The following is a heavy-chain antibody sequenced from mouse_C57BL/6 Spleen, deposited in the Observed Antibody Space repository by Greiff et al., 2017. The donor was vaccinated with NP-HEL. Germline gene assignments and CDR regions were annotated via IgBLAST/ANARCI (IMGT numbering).Heavy chain of an antibody. CDR3: ARSITTVVFDY. Sequence: EVMLVESGGGLVKPGGSLKLSCAASGFTFSSYTMSWVRQTPEKRLEWVATISGGGGNTYYPDSVKGRFTISRDNAKNTLYLQMSSLRSEDTALYYCARSITTVVFDYWGQGTTLTVSS. D-gene: IGHD1-1*01. CDR1: GFTFSSYT. V-gene: IGHV5-9*01. J-gene: IGHJ2*01. CDR2: ISGGGGNT.